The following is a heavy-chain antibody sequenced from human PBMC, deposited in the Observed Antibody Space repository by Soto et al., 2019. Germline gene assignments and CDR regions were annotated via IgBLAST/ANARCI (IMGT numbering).Heavy chain of an antibody. CDR2: ISGSGGST. CDR3: AKAPGSYCSSTSCYLRFDY. D-gene: IGHD2-2*01. J-gene: IGHJ4*02. V-gene: IGHV3-23*01. Sequence: XGGLRLACAASGFTVSSYAMSWVRQAPGKGLEWVSAISGSGGSTYYADSVKGRFTISRDNSKNTLYLQMNSLRAEDTAVYYCAKAPGSYCSSTSCYLRFDYWGQGTLVTVSS. CDR1: GFTVSSYA.